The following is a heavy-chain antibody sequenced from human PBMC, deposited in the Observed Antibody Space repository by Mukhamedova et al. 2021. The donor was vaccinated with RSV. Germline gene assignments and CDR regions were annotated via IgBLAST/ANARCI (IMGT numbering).Heavy chain of an antibody. CDR3: VRGRNYYDSSGYYKALDY. D-gene: IGHD3-22*01. Sequence: GKGLEWIGRIYTSGITSGSTIYNPSLKSRVTMSGDTSKNQFSLKLTSVTAADTAVYYCVRGRNYYDSSGYYKALDYWGQGTRSPS. J-gene: IGHJ4*02. V-gene: IGHV4-4*07. CDR2: IYTSGITSGST.